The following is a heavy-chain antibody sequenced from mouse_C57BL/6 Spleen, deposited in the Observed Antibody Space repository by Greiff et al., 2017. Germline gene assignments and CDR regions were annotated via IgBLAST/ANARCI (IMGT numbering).Heavy chain of an antibody. J-gene: IGHJ3*01. D-gene: IGHD2-1*01. V-gene: IGHV1-69*01. CDR2: IDPSDSYT. CDR1: GYTFTSYW. CDR3: ARGAGNYPFAY. Sequence: VQLQQPGAELVMPGASVKLSCKASGYTFTSYWMHWVKQRPGQGLEWIGEIDPSDSYTNYNQKFKGKSTLTVDKSSSTAYMQLSSLTSEDSAVYYCARGAGNYPFAYCGQGTLVTVSA.